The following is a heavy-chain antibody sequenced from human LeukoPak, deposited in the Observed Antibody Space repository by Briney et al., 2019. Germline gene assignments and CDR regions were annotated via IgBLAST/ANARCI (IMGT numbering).Heavy chain of an antibody. J-gene: IGHJ3*02. D-gene: IGHD2/OR15-2a*01. CDR1: GYTFTSYY. CDR2: INPSGGNT. V-gene: IGHV1-46*03. CDR3: ARERPDRRFSYDAFDI. Sequence: ASVEVSCKASGYTFTSYYIHWVRQAPGQGLEWMGIINPSGGNTFYAQNFQGRVTMTRDTSTTTVYMELSSLRSEDTAVYYCARERPDRRFSYDAFDIWGQGTVVTVSS.